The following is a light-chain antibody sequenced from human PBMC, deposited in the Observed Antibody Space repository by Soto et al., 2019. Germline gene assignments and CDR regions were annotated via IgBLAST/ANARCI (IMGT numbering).Light chain of an antibody. Sequence: DIVMTQSPESLAVSLGERATINCKSSQSVLYNSNNKNYLGWYQKRPGQPPKLLISWASTRESGVPDRFSGGGSGADFTLTISXLXXXXXXXXXXXXXXXVPYTFGQGTKLEIK. CDR3: XXXXXVPYT. CDR1: QSVLYNSNNKNY. J-gene: IGKJ2*01. V-gene: IGKV4-1*01. CDR2: WAS.